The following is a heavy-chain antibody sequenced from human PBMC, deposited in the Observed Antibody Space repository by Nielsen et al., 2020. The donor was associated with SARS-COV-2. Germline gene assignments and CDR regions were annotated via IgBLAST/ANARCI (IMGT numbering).Heavy chain of an antibody. J-gene: IGHJ5*02. CDR3: ARGEPTSDGHSNGYWFDP. CDR1: GYIITNYW. V-gene: IGHV1-46*04. D-gene: IGHD5-18*01. Sequence: ASVKVSCKASGYIITNYWIHWVRQAPGQGLEWMGIMDPSSGSTRYAQKLQGRVTMTRDTSISTAYMELSSLRSEDTAVYYCARGEPTSDGHSNGYWFDPWGQGTLVTVSS. CDR2: MDPSSGST.